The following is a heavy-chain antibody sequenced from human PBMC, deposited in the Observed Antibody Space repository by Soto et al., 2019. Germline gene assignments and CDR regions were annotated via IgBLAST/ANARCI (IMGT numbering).Heavy chain of an antibody. D-gene: IGHD6-19*01. CDR2: IGYRTTDT. Sequence: EVLLLQSGGGLAQPGESLTLSCATSGFILSRHAMSWVRQAPGKGLDWVSVIGYRTTDTYYADSVKGRFTISRDEAKNPVYLQMNNLRVEDTAVYYCAKDRGGGWVSDYWGQGTRVTGSS. CDR3: AKDRGGGWVSDY. V-gene: IGHV3-23*01. CDR1: GFILSRHA. J-gene: IGHJ4*02.